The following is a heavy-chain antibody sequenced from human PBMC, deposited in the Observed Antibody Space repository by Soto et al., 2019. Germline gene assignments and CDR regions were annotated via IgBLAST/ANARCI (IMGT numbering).Heavy chain of an antibody. Sequence: PSETLSLTCTASGDSIRSYYWSWIRQPAGKGLEWIARSYTSASTNYNTSLKSRVTMSVDTSKNQFSLKLSSVTAAETAVYYCARACSSNSCYDVFDYWGQGTLFTVSS. CDR3: ARACSSNSCYDVFDY. CDR2: SYTSAST. D-gene: IGHD2-2*01. V-gene: IGHV4-4*07. J-gene: IGHJ4*02. CDR1: GDSIRSYY.